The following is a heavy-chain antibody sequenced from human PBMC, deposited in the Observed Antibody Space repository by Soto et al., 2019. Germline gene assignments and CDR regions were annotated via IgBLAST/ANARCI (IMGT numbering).Heavy chain of an antibody. CDR2: IYYSGST. V-gene: IGHV4-39*01. D-gene: IGHD3-22*01. J-gene: IGHJ4*02. CDR1: GDSISSSSYY. CDR3: ARQSYDSSDYLDS. Sequence: SLSLTCTVSGDSISSSSYYCGWIRQPPGKGLEWIGSIYYSGSTYYNPSLKSRVTISVDTSRIHFSLKLISVTAADTAVYYCARQSYDSSDYLDSWGRGTLVTVSS.